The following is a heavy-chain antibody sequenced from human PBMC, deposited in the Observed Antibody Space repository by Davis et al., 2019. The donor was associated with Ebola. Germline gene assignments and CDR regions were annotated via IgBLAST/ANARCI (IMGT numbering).Heavy chain of an antibody. J-gene: IGHJ4*02. CDR3: ARDGHGSGLDY. Sequence: PGGSLRLSCAASGFTFSSYAMSWVRQAPGKGLEWVSAISGSGGRPYYADSVKGRFTIPRDNSKNTLYLQMNSLRAEDTAVYYCARDGHGSGLDYWGQGTLVTVSS. V-gene: IGHV3-23*01. CDR1: GFTFSSYA. D-gene: IGHD2-2*03. CDR2: ISGSGGRP.